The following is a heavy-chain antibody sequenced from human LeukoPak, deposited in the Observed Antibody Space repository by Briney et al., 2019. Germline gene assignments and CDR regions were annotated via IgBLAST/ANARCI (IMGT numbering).Heavy chain of an antibody. CDR3: AREYCSSTSCYYFDY. V-gene: IGHV3-72*01. D-gene: IGHD2-2*01. J-gene: IGHJ4*02. Sequence: GGSLRLSCAASGFTFSDHYMDWVRQAPGKGLEWVGRSRNRAKSYTTDYAASVRGRFTISRDDSQNSLYLQMNSLRAEDTAVYYCAREYCSSTSCYYFDYWGQGTLVTVSS. CDR2: SRNRAKSYTT. CDR1: GFTFSDHY.